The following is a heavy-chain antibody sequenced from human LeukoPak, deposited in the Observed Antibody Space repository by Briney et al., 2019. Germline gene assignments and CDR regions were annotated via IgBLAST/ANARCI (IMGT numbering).Heavy chain of an antibody. CDR3: ARHTAVPAAIDAFDI. CDR2: IYPGDFDT. Sequence: GESLKISCKGSGYSFTSYWIGWVRQMPGKGLEWMGIIYPGDFDTRYSPSFQGQVTISADKSISTAYLQWSSLKASDTAMYYCARHTAVPAAIDAFDIWGQGTMVTVSS. D-gene: IGHD2-2*01. CDR1: GYSFTSYW. V-gene: IGHV5-51*01. J-gene: IGHJ3*02.